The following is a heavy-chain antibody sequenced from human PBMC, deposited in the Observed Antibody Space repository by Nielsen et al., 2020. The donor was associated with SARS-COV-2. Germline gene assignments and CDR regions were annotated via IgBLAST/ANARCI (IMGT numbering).Heavy chain of an antibody. J-gene: IGHJ6*02. D-gene: IGHD3-10*01. CDR1: GFTFDDYA. CDR3: AILRITMVRGVKGGMDV. Sequence: GGSLRLPCAASGFTFDDYAMHWVRQAPGKGLEWVSGISWNSGSIGYADSVKGRFTISRDNAKNSLYLQMNSLRAEDTAVYYCAILRITMVRGVKGGMDVWGQGTTVTVSS. CDR2: ISWNSGSI. V-gene: IGHV3-9*01.